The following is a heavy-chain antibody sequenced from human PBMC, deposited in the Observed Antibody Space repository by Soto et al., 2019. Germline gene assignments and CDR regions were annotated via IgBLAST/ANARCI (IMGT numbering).Heavy chain of an antibody. CDR2: INHSGST. J-gene: IGHJ6*02. V-gene: IGHV4-39*07. CDR3: ARGRSCSGGSCYSQRYYYYGMDV. Sequence: SETLSLTCTVSGVSISNSSYYWSWIRQPPGKGLEWIGEINHSGSTNYNPSLKSRVTISVDTSKNQFSLKLSSVTAADTAVYYCARGRSCSGGSCYSQRYYYYGMDVWGQGTTVTVSS. D-gene: IGHD2-15*01. CDR1: GVSISNSSYY.